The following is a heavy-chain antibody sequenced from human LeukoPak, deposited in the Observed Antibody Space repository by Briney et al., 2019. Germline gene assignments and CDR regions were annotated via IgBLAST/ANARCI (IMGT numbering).Heavy chain of an antibody. V-gene: IGHV3-7*01. Sequence: GGSLRLSCAASGFTFSTFWMSWVRQTPGKGLEWVANIKVDGSEKYYVDSMKGRFTVSRDNAKNSLYLQMDSLRAEDTAVYYCARGGTFVSDYWGQGTLVTVSS. J-gene: IGHJ4*02. CDR3: ARGGTFVSDY. CDR1: GFTFSTFW. CDR2: IKVDGSEK. D-gene: IGHD1-1*01.